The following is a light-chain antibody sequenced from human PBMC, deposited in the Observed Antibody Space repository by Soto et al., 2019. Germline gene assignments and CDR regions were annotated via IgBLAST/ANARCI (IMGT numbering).Light chain of an antibody. CDR2: EVS. J-gene: IGLJ1*01. Sequence: QSVLTQPASVSGSPGQSITISCTGTSSDVGSYNLVSWYQQHPGKAPKLMIYEVSKRPSGVSNRFSGSKSGNTASLTISGLQAEDEADYYCCSYAGNSTPLIFGTGTKVTV. CDR1: SSDVGSYNL. CDR3: CSYAGNSTPLI. V-gene: IGLV2-23*02.